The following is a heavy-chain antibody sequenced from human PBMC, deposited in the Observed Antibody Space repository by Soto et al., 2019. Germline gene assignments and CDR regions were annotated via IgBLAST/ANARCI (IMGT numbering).Heavy chain of an antibody. V-gene: IGHV3-30*03. CDR2: ISYDGSRT. Sequence: QVQLVESGGGVVQPGRSLRLTCAASGFIFSGSGMHWVRQAPGKGLEWVALISYDGSRTYYADSVRDRFTISRDNGQNTLYLQMNSLRAGDTAVYFCARWVGGSMYDNSGKYDSWGQGTLVIVSS. D-gene: IGHD3-22*01. CDR1: GFIFSGSG. J-gene: IGHJ5*01. CDR3: ARWVGGSMYDNSGKYDS.